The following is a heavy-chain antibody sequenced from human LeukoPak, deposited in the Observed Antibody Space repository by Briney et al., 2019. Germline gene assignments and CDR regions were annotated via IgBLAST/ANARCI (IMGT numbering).Heavy chain of an antibody. D-gene: IGHD1-26*01. CDR1: GGSISSSSSY. J-gene: IGHJ4*02. CDR3: ARHGRVVGVGPTTLDY. V-gene: IGHV4-39*01. Sequence: SETLSLTCTVSGGSISSSSSYWGWIRQPPGKGLEWIVSMYHSGGTYYNPSLKSRVTISVDTSKNQFSLKLSSVTAADTAVYYCARHGRVVGVGPTTLDYWGQGTLVTVSS. CDR2: MYHSGGT.